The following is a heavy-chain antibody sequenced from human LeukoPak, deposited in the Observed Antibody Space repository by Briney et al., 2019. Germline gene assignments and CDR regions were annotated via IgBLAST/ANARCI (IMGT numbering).Heavy chain of an antibody. CDR1: GDSISSGSYY. Sequence: SETLSLTCTVSGDSISSGSYYWGWIRQPPGKGLEWIGNIYCSGITYYNPSLKSRVTISVATSKNKYSLKLISVTAADTAVYYCARPIASGNPAGFWGQGTLVTVSS. D-gene: IGHD3-10*01. CDR2: IYCSGIT. V-gene: IGHV4-39*01. CDR3: ARPIASGNPAGF. J-gene: IGHJ4*02.